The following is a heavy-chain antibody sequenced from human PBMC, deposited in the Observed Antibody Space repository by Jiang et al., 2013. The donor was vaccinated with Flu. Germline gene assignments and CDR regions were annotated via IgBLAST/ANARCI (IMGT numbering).Heavy chain of an antibody. V-gene: IGHV4-59*08. CDR3: ARQPRVRSNIVGATGESWFDP. Sequence: GLVKPSETLSLTCTVSSGSISSHYWSWIRQPPGKGLEWIGYIHNSGTTNYNPSLKSRVTISVDTSKNQFSLKLSSVTAADTAVYYCARQPRVRSNIVGATGESWFDPWGQGTLVTVSS. CDR2: IHNSGTT. J-gene: IGHJ5*02. D-gene: IGHD1-26*01. CDR1: SGSISSHY.